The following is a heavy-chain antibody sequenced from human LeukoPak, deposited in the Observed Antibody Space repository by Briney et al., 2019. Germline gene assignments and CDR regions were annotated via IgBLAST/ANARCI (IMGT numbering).Heavy chain of an antibody. Sequence: GGSLRLSCAASGFTFDDYAMHWVRQAPGKGLEWVSGISWNSGSIGYADSVKGRFTTSRDNAKNSLYLQMNSLRAEDTALYYCAKDIYSTAPPGYYFDYWGQGTLVTVSS. V-gene: IGHV3-9*01. D-gene: IGHD1-14*01. CDR1: GFTFDDYA. CDR2: ISWNSGSI. J-gene: IGHJ4*02. CDR3: AKDIYSTAPPGYYFDY.